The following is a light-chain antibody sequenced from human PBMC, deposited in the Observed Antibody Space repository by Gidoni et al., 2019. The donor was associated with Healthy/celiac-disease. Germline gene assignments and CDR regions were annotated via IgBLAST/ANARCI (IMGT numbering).Light chain of an antibody. CDR1: HSLLHSNGYNY. V-gene: IGKV2-28*01. J-gene: IGKJ5*01. CDR3: MQALQTPPT. Sequence: DIVMTQSPLSLPVTPGEPASISCRSSHSLLHSNGYNYLDWYLQKPGQSPQLLIYLGSNRDSGVPDRFSGSGSGTDFTLKISRVEAEDVGVYYCMQALQTPPTFGQGTRLEIK. CDR2: LGS.